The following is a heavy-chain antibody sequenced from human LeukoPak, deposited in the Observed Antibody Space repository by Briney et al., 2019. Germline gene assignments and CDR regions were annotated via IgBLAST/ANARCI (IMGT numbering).Heavy chain of an antibody. V-gene: IGHV1-2*02. Sequence: ASVKVSCKASGYTFTGYYMHWVRQAPGQGLEWMGWINPNSGGTNYAQKFQGRVTMTRDTSISIAYMELSRLRSDDTAVYYCARDQHDILTGYSTDYWGQGTLVTVSS. CDR1: GYTFTGYY. CDR2: INPNSGGT. J-gene: IGHJ4*02. CDR3: ARDQHDILTGYSTDY. D-gene: IGHD3-9*01.